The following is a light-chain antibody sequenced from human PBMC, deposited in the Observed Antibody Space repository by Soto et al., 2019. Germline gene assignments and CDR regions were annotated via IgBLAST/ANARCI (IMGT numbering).Light chain of an antibody. J-gene: IGKJ2*01. Sequence: EIVLTQSPGTLSLSPGETATLSCRASLSGGSYLAWYQQKPGQAPRLLIYATSSRAAGIPDRFSGSGSGTDFTLTISTLEPEDFAVYYCQQYNRSPRTFGQGTKLEIK. CDR3: QQYNRSPRT. V-gene: IGKV3-20*01. CDR1: LSGGSY. CDR2: ATS.